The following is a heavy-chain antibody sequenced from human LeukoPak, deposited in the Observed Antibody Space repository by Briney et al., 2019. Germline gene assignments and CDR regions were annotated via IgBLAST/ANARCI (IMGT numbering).Heavy chain of an antibody. CDR1: GDSISSSSSY. D-gene: IGHD3-10*01. Sequence: SETLSLTCTVSGDSISSSSSYWGWIRQPPGEGLEWIGSIYYSGSTYYNTSLKSRVTISVDTSKNQFSLKLSSVTAADTAVYYCARLLWFGELSAFDIWGQGTMVTVSS. J-gene: IGHJ3*02. CDR3: ARLLWFGELSAFDI. V-gene: IGHV4-39*07. CDR2: IYYSGST.